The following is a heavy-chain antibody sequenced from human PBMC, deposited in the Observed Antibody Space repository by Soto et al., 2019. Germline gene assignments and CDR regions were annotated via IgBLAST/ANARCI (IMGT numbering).Heavy chain of an antibody. CDR3: ANVPIWCSSTSCYTEGFDY. J-gene: IGHJ4*02. CDR1: GFTFSDYA. CDR2: ISAGGST. V-gene: IGHV3-23*01. D-gene: IGHD2-2*02. Sequence: GGSLRLSCTASGFTFSDYAMSWVRQPPGKGLEWVSVISAGGSTYYADSVKGRFTVSRANSKNALYLQMNSLRAEDTAVYYCANVPIWCSSTSCYTEGFDYWGQGTLVTVSS.